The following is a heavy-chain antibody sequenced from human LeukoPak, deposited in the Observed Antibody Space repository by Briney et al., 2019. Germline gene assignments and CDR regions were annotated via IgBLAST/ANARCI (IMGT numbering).Heavy chain of an antibody. CDR1: GFTFSVHY. Sequence: GGSLRLSCVASGFTFSVHYMSWFRLSPGKGLEWLSYITSSGSTTDYADSVKGRFTISRDNAKNSMFLQMNSLRPEDTAVYYCARDPDYGDPEWGQGTLVTVSS. V-gene: IGHV3-11*01. J-gene: IGHJ4*02. CDR2: ITSSGSTT. CDR3: ARDPDYGDPE. D-gene: IGHD4-17*01.